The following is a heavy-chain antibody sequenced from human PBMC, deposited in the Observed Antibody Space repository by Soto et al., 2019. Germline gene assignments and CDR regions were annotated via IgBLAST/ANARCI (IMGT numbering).Heavy chain of an antibody. CDR1: GDSISNSRFY. CDR3: ARDFFDSSDYTTNWFDP. Sequence: SETLSLTCSVSGDSISNSRFYWAWIRQPPGEGLEWIGSIYHTGNAYYNPSLKSRVTISVDTSKNQLSLKLTSVTAADAALYYCARDFFDSSDYTTNWFDPWGQGTLVTVS. V-gene: IGHV4-39*01. D-gene: IGHD3-22*01. J-gene: IGHJ5*02. CDR2: IYHTGNA.